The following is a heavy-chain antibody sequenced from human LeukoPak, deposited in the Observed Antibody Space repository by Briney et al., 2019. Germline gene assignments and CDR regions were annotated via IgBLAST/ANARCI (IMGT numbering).Heavy chain of an antibody. Sequence: SGGSLRLSCAASGFTFDDYTMHWVRQAPGKGLEWVSGISWNSGSIGYADSVKGRFTISRDNAKNSLYLQMNSLRAEDTALYYCAKDIGLAIFGVADAFDIWGQGTMVTVSS. V-gene: IGHV3-9*01. CDR1: GFTFDDYT. D-gene: IGHD3-3*01. CDR3: AKDIGLAIFGVADAFDI. CDR2: ISWNSGSI. J-gene: IGHJ3*02.